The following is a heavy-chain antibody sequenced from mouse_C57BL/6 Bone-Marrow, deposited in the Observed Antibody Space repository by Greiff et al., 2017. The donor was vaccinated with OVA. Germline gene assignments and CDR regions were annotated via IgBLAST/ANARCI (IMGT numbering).Heavy chain of an antibody. CDR1: GFSLSTSGMG. D-gene: IGHD1-1*01. CDR3: ARKPPDYYGSSSYYFDY. J-gene: IGHJ2*01. CDR2: IYWDDDK. Sequence: LKESGPGILQSSQTLSLTCSFSGFSLSTSGMGVSWIRQPSGKGLEWLAHIYWDDDKRYNPSLKSRLTISKATSSNQVFLKITSVDTADTATNYCARKPPDYYGSSSYYFDYWGQGTTLTVSS. V-gene: IGHV8-12*01.